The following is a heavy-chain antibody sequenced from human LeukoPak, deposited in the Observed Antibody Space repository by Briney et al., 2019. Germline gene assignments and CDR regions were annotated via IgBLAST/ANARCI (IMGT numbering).Heavy chain of an antibody. J-gene: IGHJ4*02. Sequence: PGGSLRLSCAASGFTFSSYSMNWVRQAPGKGLEWVSYISSSSSTIYYADSVKGRFTISRDNAKNSLYLQMNSLRAEDTAVYYCAREYSGSYYGRGNYFDYWGQGTLVTVSS. CDR1: GFTFSSYS. CDR2: ISSSSSTI. D-gene: IGHD1-26*01. CDR3: AREYSGSYYGRGNYFDY. V-gene: IGHV3-48*04.